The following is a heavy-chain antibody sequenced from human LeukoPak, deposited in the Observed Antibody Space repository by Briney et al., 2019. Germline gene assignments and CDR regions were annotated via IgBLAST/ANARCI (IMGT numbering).Heavy chain of an antibody. V-gene: IGHV1-2*02. CDR1: GYTFTGYY. CDR3: AREEYGFDP. CDR2: INPKSGGT. J-gene: IGHJ5*02. Sequence: GASVKVSCKASGYTFTGYYMHWVRQAPGQGLEWMGWINPKSGGTNYAQKSQGRVTMTRDTSIHTAYMELRRLRSDDTAVYYCAREEYGFDPWGQGTLVTVSS. D-gene: IGHD2-2*01.